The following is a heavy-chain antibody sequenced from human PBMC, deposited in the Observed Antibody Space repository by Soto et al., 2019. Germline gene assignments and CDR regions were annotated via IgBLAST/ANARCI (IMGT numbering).Heavy chain of an antibody. D-gene: IGHD6-13*01. CDR2: IYYNGST. CDR3: ARYRTSGSWSKFDY. V-gene: IGHV4-31*03. CDR1: GFTISSASYY. J-gene: IGHJ4*01. Sequence: QVLLQESGPRLMKPSQTLSLTCSVSGFTISSASYYWSWIRQHPGKALEWVGNIYYNGSTYYSPSLKSRLTVWLDTSKNQFSLRLTSVTAADTAVYYCARYRTSGSWSKFDYWGRGTLVTVSS.